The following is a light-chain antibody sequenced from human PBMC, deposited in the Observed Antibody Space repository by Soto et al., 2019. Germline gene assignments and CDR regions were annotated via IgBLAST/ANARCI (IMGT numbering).Light chain of an antibody. J-gene: IGLJ2*01. CDR1: SSNIGNNY. V-gene: IGLV1-51*01. CDR2: DNN. Sequence: QSVLTQPHSVSAAPGQKVTISCSGSSSNIGNNYVSWYQQLPGTAPKLLMYDNNKRPSGIPDRFSGSKSGTSATRGITGLQTGDEADYYCGTWDSSLSAVVFGGGTKGTVL. CDR3: GTWDSSLSAVV.